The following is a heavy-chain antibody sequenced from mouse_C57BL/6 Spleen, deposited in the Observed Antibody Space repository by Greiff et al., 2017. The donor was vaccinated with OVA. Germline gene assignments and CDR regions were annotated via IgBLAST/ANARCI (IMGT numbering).Heavy chain of an antibody. CDR3: AREAGYPYYFDY. D-gene: IGHD2-2*01. V-gene: IGHV1-81*01. CDR1: GYTFTSYG. CDR2: IYPRSGNT. Sequence: VQLQQSGAELARPGASVKLSCKASGYTFTSYGISWVKQRTGQGLEWIGEIYPRSGNTYYNEKFKGKATLTADKSSSTAYMELRSLTSEDSAVYFCAREAGYPYYFDYWGQGTTLTVSS. J-gene: IGHJ2*01.